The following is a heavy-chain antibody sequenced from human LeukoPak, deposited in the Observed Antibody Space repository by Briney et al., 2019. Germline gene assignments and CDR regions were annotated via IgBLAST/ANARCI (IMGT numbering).Heavy chain of an antibody. CDR1: GYTFTSYG. CDR3: ARVTYSSGWYYFDY. V-gene: IGHV1-18*01. J-gene: IGHJ4*02. D-gene: IGHD6-19*01. CDR2: ISAYNGNT. Sequence: ASVKVSCKASGYTFTSYGISWVRQAPGQGLEWMGWISAYNGNTNYAQKLQGRVTMTTDTSTSTAYMELRSLRSDDTAAYYCARVTYSSGWYYFDYWGQGTLVTVSS.